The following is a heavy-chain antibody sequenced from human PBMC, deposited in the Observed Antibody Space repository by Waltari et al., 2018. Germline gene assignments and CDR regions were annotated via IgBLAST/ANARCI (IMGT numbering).Heavy chain of an antibody. Sequence: QVQLQESGPGLVKPSETLSLTCTVSGYSISSGYYWGWIRQPPVQGREWIGSIHHSGSTYYNPSLKSRVTISVDTSKNQFSLKLSSVTAADTAVYYCARAVCSGGSCYYPYYFDYWGQGTLVTVSS. V-gene: IGHV4-38-2*02. CDR3: ARAVCSGGSCYYPYYFDY. CDR2: IHHSGST. CDR1: GYSISSGYY. J-gene: IGHJ4*02. D-gene: IGHD2-15*01.